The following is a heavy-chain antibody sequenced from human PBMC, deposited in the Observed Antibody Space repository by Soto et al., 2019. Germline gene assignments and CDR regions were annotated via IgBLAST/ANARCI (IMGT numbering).Heavy chain of an antibody. Sequence: GGSLRLSCAASGFTFSSYGMHWVRQAPGKGLEWVAVIWYDGSNKYYADSVKGRFTISRDNSKNTLYLQMNSLRAEDTAVYYCARELTDYYDSSGYYPDYWGQGTLVTVSS. V-gene: IGHV3-33*01. CDR3: ARELTDYYDSSGYYPDY. D-gene: IGHD3-22*01. J-gene: IGHJ4*02. CDR1: GFTFSSYG. CDR2: IWYDGSNK.